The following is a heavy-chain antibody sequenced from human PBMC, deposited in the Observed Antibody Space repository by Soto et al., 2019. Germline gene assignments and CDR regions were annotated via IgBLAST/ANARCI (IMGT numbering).Heavy chain of an antibody. CDR2: LYFNGNT. Sequence: QEQLQESGPGLVKPSETLSLTCTVTGVSISTYYWSWIRQPPGKRLEGLGYLYFNGNTAYNPSLKSRVTKSVDTSKNQFSLNLSSVTTADTAVYYCVRAGGGWSFDSWGQEPWSPSPQ. CDR1: GVSISTYY. D-gene: IGHD6-19*01. V-gene: IGHV4-59*01. CDR3: VRAGGGWSFDS. J-gene: IGHJ4*01.